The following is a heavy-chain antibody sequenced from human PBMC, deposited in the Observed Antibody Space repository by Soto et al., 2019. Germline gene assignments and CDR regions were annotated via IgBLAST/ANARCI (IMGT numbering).Heavy chain of an antibody. CDR3: ARRRTTVTSMVDWYFDL. V-gene: IGHV4-34*01. D-gene: IGHD4-17*01. CDR1: GGSFSGYY. Sequence: QVQLQQRGAGLLKPSETLSLTCAVYGGSFSGYYWSWIRQPPGKGLEWIGEINHSGSTNYNPSLKSLVTISLDTSKYQFSLKLSSVTASAPAVYYCARRRTTVTSMVDWYFDLWGRGTLVTVSS. CDR2: INHSGST. J-gene: IGHJ2*01.